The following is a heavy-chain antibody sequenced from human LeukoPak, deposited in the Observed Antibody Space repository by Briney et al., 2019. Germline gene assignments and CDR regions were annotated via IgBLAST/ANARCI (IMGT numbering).Heavy chain of an antibody. V-gene: IGHV1-2*02. Sequence: GASVKVSCKASGYTFTGYYMHWGRQAPGQGRERMGWINPNSGGTNYTQKFQGRVTVTRDTSISTAYMELSRLRSDDTAVYYCARLKRYYDFWTPGMDVWGQGTTVTVSS. CDR1: GYTFTGYY. CDR2: INPNSGGT. D-gene: IGHD3-3*01. CDR3: ARLKRYYDFWTPGMDV. J-gene: IGHJ6*02.